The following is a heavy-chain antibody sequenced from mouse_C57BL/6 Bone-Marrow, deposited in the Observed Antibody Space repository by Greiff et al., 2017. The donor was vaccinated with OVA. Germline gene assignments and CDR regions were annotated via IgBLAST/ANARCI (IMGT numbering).Heavy chain of an antibody. Sequence: EVQVVESGPGLVKPSQSLSLTCSVTGYSITSGYYWNWIRQFPGNKLEWMGYISYDGSNNYNPSLKNRISITRDTSKNKFFLKLNSVTTEDTATYYCARDNYGSSYWGQGTTLTVSS. CDR3: ARDNYGSSY. CDR1: GYSITSGYY. V-gene: IGHV3-6*01. D-gene: IGHD1-1*01. CDR2: ISYDGSN. J-gene: IGHJ2*01.